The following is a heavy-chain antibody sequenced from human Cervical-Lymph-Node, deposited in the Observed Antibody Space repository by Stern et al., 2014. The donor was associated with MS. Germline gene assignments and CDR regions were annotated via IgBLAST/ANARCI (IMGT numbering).Heavy chain of an antibody. D-gene: IGHD6-25*01. V-gene: IGHV3-30-3*01. CDR3: ARPAAARYFDY. Sequence: VQLVESGGGVVQSGRSLRLSCATSGFTFGRHSMHWVRQAPGKGLEWVATISYDGSSQHYADSVKGRFTISRSNSNNTLFLQMNSLRVEDTAIYYCARPAAARYFDYWGQGSQVTVSS. CDR1: GFTFGRHS. J-gene: IGHJ4*02. CDR2: ISYDGSSQ.